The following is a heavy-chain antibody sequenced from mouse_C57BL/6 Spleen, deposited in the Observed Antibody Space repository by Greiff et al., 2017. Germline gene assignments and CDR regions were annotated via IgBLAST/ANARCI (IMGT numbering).Heavy chain of an antibody. J-gene: IGHJ4*01. CDR3: ARHGSSLYYYAMDY. Sequence: EVQVVESGGDLVKPGGSLKLSCAASGFTFSSYGMSWVRQTPDKRLEWVATISSGGSYTYYPDSVKGRFTISRDNAKNTLYLQMSSLTSEDTAMYYCARHGSSLYYYAMDYWGQGTSVTVSS. V-gene: IGHV5-6*01. D-gene: IGHD1-1*01. CDR1: GFTFSSYG. CDR2: ISSGGSYT.